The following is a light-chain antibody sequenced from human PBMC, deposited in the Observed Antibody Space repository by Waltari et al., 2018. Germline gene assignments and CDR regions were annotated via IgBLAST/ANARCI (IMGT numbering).Light chain of an antibody. CDR3: QQYKTWPLT. J-gene: IGKJ4*01. CDR1: QTVSSN. CDR2: GAS. Sequence: EIVMTQSPAAVSVSPGERATRSCRATQTVSSNVAWYQQKPGQAPRLVIYGASTRATGIPARFSGSGSETEFTLTISSMQSEDFAVYFCQQYKTWPLTFGGGTKVEIK. V-gene: IGKV3-15*01.